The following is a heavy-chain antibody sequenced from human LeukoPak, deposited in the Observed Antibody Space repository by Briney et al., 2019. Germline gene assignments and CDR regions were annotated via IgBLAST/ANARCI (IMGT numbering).Heavy chain of an antibody. CDR1: GGTFSSYA. CDR2: IIPIFGTA. CDR3: ARGHCSSTSCSIDY. V-gene: IGHV1-69*13. D-gene: IGHD2-2*01. Sequence: SVKVSCKASGGTFSSYAISWVRQAPGQGLEWMGGIIPIFGTANYAQKFQGGVTITADESTSTAYMELSSLRSEDTAVYYCARGHCSSTSCSIDYWGQGILVTVSS. J-gene: IGHJ4*02.